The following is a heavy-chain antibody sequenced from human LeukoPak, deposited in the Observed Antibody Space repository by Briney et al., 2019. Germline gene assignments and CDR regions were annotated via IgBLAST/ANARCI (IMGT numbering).Heavy chain of an antibody. Sequence: ASVKVSCKASGYTFTGYDMHWVRQAPGQGLEWMGWINPNSGGTNYAQKFQGRVTMTRDTSISTAYMELSRLRSDDTAVYYCARGDDILDPLRSWGQGTLVTVSS. CDR2: INPNSGGT. V-gene: IGHV1-2*02. CDR3: ARGDDILDPLRS. D-gene: IGHD3-9*01. CDR1: GYTFTGYD. J-gene: IGHJ4*02.